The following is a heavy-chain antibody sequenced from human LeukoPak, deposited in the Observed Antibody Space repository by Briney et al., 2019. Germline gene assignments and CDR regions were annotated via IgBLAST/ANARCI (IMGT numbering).Heavy chain of an antibody. J-gene: IGHJ4*02. CDR2: IKSKTDGGTT. V-gene: IGHV3-15*01. CDR1: GFTFSSYW. CDR3: TTGVVVTAIATFDY. Sequence: PGGSLRLSCAASGFTFSSYWMSWVRQAPGKGLEWVGRIKSKTDGGTTDYAAPVKGRFTISRDDSKNTLYLQMNSLKTEDTAVYYCTTGVVVTAIATFDYWGQGTLVTVSS. D-gene: IGHD2-21*02.